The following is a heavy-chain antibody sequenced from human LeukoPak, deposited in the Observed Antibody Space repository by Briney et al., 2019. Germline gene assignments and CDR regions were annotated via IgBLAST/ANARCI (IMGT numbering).Heavy chain of an antibody. V-gene: IGHV3-11*01. J-gene: IGHJ4*02. Sequence: GGSLRLSCAASGFSFSDHYMSWIRQAPGKGLEWVSYMSSSDNPIYYADSVKGRFTISRDNAKNSLYLQMNNLRAEDTAVYYCARDRVRSSTSSYDYSGQGTLVTVSS. CDR3: ARDRVRSSTSSYDY. CDR1: GFSFSDHY. CDR2: MSSSDNPI. D-gene: IGHD2-2*01.